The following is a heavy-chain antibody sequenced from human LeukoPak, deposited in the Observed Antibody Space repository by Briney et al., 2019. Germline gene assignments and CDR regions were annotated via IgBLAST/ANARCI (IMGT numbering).Heavy chain of an antibody. CDR1: GYTFTSYG. Sequence: ASVKVSCKASGYTFTSYGISWVRQAPGQGLEWMGWISAYNGSTNYAQKLQGRVTMTTDTSTSTAYMELRSLRSDDTAVYYCARSLAAAGTKYFDYWGQGTLVTVSS. CDR2: ISAYNGST. J-gene: IGHJ4*02. V-gene: IGHV1-18*01. CDR3: ARSLAAAGTKYFDY. D-gene: IGHD6-13*01.